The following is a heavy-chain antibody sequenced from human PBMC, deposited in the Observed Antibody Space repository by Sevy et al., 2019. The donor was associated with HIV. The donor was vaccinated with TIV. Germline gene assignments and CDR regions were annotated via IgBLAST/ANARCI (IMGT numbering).Heavy chain of an antibody. Sequence: GGSLRLSCEASGFDFSSHWMQWVRQAPGKGLVWVSRMNTDGSSKNYADSVKGRFTISRDNAKNTLYLEMNNLRDDDTALYYCATPRFDFWGPGTLVTVSS. J-gene: IGHJ4*02. V-gene: IGHV3-74*01. CDR3: ATPRFDF. CDR2: MNTDGSSK. CDR1: GFDFSSHW.